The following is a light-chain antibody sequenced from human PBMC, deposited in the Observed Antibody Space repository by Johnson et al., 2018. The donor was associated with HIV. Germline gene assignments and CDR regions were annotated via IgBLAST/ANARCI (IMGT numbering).Light chain of an antibody. Sequence: QSVLTQPPSVSAAPGQTVNISFSGNVSNIESYFVSWYQQLPGAAPTLLIYEDNKRPSGIPDRFSGSKSGTSATLGIIGLQTGDEADYYCGTWDSSLSADVFGTETKVTVL. CDR2: EDN. CDR3: GTWDSSLSADV. J-gene: IGLJ1*01. CDR1: VSNIESYF. V-gene: IGLV1-51*02.